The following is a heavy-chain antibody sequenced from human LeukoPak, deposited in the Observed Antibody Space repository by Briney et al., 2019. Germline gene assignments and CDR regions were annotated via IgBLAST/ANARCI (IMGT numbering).Heavy chain of an antibody. V-gene: IGHV4-59*01. D-gene: IGHD1-26*01. J-gene: IGHJ4*02. Sequence: PSETLSLTCTVSGGSISSYYWSWIRQPPGKGLEWIGYIYYSGSTNYNPSLKSRVTISVDTSKNQFSLKLSSVTAADTAVYYCARGASRSYYRGYYFDYWGQGTLVTVSS. CDR2: IYYSGST. CDR1: GGSISSYY. CDR3: ARGASRSYYRGYYFDY.